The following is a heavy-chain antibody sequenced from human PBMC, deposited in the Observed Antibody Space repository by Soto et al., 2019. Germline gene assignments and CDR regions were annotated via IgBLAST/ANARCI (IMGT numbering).Heavy chain of an antibody. CDR1: GGTFSSYA. V-gene: IGHV1-69*12. D-gene: IGHD2-15*01. J-gene: IGHJ6*02. CDR3: ARHPGGRGYYYGMDV. Sequence: QVQLVQSGAEVKKPGSSVKVSCKASGGTFSSYAISWVRQAPGQGLEWMGGIIPIFGTANYAQKFQGRVTITEDEFTRTAYLELRSLSSEDTAVYYCARHPGGRGYYYGMDVWGQGTTVNFSS. CDR2: IIPIFGTA.